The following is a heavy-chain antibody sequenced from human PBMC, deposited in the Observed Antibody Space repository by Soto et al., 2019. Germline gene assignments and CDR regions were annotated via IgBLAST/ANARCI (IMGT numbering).Heavy chain of an antibody. CDR1: GGSIISGGYC. CDR3: AVNYNYDILTLYPLKGWFDP. J-gene: IGHJ5*02. CDR2: IYHSGST. D-gene: IGHD3-9*01. Sequence: TLCLTNAVAGGSIISGGYCWSWIRQPPGKGLEWIGYIYHSGSTYYNPSLKSRVTISVDTSKNQFSLKLSSVTAADTAVYYCAVNYNYDILTLYPLKGWFDPWGQGTLVTVSS. V-gene: IGHV4-30-2*01.